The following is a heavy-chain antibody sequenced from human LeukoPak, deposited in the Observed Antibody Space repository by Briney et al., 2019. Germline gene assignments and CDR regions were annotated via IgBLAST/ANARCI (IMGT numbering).Heavy chain of an antibody. CDR1: GFTFSSYA. J-gene: IGHJ4*02. D-gene: IGHD5-18*01. CDR3: AKGEADTAMVTQDY. CDR2: ISGSGGST. Sequence: VGSLRLSCAASGFTFSSYAMSWVRQAPGKGLEWVSAISGSGGSTYYADSVKGRFTISRDNSKNTLYLQMNSLRAEDTAVYYCAKGEADTAMVTQDYWGQGTLVTVSS. V-gene: IGHV3-23*01.